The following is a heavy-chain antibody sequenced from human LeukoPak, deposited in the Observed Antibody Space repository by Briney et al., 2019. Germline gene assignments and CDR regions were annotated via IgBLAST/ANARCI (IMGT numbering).Heavy chain of an antibody. V-gene: IGHV3-23*01. CDR3: AKDGWPLDCFDY. J-gene: IGHJ4*02. Sequence: GGSLRLSCAASGFTFSSYAMSWVRQAPGKGLEWVSAISGSGGSTYYADSVKGRFTISGDNSKNTLYLQMNSLRAEDTAVYYCAKDGWPLDCFDYWGQGTLVTVSS. D-gene: IGHD3-10*01. CDR1: GFTFSSYA. CDR2: ISGSGGST.